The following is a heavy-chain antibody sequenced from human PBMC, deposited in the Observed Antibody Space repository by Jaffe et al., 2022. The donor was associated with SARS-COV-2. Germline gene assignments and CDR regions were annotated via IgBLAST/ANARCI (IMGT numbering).Heavy chain of an antibody. CDR2: INLTNDRI. CDR3: AKGASYYYYYMDV. Sequence: EVQLVESGGGLVQPGRSLRLSCAASGFTFDDYAMYWVRQAPGKGLEWVSGINLTNDRIGYADSVKGRFTISRDNAKNSLYLQMNSLKPEDTALYYCAKGASYYYYYMDVWGKGTTVTVSS. V-gene: IGHV3-9*01. J-gene: IGHJ6*03. CDR1: GFTFDDYA.